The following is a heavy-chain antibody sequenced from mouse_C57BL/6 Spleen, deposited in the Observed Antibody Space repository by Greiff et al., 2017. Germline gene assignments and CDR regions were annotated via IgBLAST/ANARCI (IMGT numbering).Heavy chain of an antibody. CDR2: IWGDGST. Sequence: VQLQESGPGLVAPSQSLSITCTVSGFSLTSYGVSWVRQPPGKGLEWLGVIWGDGSTNYHSAPITRLGISKGNSKSQVYLTLHSLQTDYTTTYYCAKEGYYYGSNFRAMDYWGQGTSVTVSS. V-gene: IGHV2-3*01. CDR1: GFSLTSYG. D-gene: IGHD1-1*01. CDR3: AKEGYYYGSNFRAMDY. J-gene: IGHJ4*01.